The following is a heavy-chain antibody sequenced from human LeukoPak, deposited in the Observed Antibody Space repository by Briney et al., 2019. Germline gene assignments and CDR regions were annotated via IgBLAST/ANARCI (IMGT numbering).Heavy chain of an antibody. J-gene: IGHJ4*02. V-gene: IGHV3-48*03. CDR1: GFNFRDYE. D-gene: IGHD3-16*02. Sequence: PGGSLRLSCAASGFNFRDYEMNWVRQAPGKGLEWVSYISSSGTTIYYADSVKGRFTISRDNAKNSVHLQMNSLRDDDTAVYYCARGGSYPFDYWGQGTLVTVSS. CDR2: ISSSGTTI. CDR3: ARGGSYPFDY.